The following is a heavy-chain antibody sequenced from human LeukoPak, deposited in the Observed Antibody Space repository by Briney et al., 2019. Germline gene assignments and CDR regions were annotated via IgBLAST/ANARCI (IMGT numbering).Heavy chain of an antibody. CDR2: IVVGSGNT. CDR3: ARVDTAMVIDY. Sequence: ASVKVSCTASGFTFTTSAMQWVRQARGQRLEWIGWIVVGSGNTNYAQKFQERVTITRDMSTSTAYMELSSLRSEDTAVYYCARVDTAMVIDYWGEGTLVTVSS. V-gene: IGHV1-58*02. CDR1: GFTFTTSA. J-gene: IGHJ4*02. D-gene: IGHD5-18*01.